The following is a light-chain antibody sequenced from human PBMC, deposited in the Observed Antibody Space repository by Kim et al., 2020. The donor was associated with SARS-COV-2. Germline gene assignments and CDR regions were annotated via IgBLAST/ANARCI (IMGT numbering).Light chain of an antibody. CDR3: QSFDSSLTMHI. Sequence: QSVLTQPPSVSGAPGQRITISCTGSNSNLGAGYDVHWYQQLPGTAPKLLIYANNNRPSGVPDRVSGYKSDTSASLVITGLQADDEDDYYCQSFDSSLTMHIFGGGTKVTVL. J-gene: IGLJ1*01. CDR2: ANN. V-gene: IGLV1-40*01. CDR1: NSNLGAGYD.